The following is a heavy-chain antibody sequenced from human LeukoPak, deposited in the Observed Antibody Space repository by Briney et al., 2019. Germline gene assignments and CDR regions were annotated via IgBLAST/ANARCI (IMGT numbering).Heavy chain of an antibody. V-gene: IGHV4-61*02. D-gene: IGHD4-23*01. CDR2: VYISGST. CDR1: GGSISSGSYY. CDR3: ASIAQLGKKVDY. Sequence: KPSETLSLTCTVSGGSISSGSYYWTWIRQPAGKGLEWIGRVYISGSTNYNPSLKSRVTISVDTSKNHFSLKLSSVTAADTAVYYCASIAQLGKKVDYWGQGTLVTVSS. J-gene: IGHJ4*02.